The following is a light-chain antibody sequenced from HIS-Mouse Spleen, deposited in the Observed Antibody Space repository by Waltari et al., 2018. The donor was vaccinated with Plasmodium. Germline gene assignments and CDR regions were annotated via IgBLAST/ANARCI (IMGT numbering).Light chain of an antibody. CDR2: EDN. CDR1: SGSIASNY. CDR3: QSYDSSNHVV. J-gene: IGLJ2*01. Sequence: NFMLTQPHSVSESPGKTVTISCTRSSGSIASNYVPWYQQRPGRAPTTVIYEDNQRPSGVPDRFSGSIDSSSNSASLTISGLKTEDEADYYCQSYDSSNHVVFGGGTKLTVL. V-gene: IGLV6-57*04.